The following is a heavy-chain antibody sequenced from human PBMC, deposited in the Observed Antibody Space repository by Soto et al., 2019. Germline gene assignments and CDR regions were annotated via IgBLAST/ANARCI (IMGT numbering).Heavy chain of an antibody. CDR2: IYSSGTT. Sequence: PSETLSLTCTVSGGSLNGHYWSWIRQPPGKGLEWIGYIYSSGTTNYNPALKSRVTTSLDTSKNQFSLQLTSVTAADTAVYYCVRDRVGVSSSWFDSWGRGTLVTVSS. D-gene: IGHD1-26*01. CDR1: GGSLNGHY. CDR3: VRDRVGVSSSWFDS. V-gene: IGHV4-59*11. J-gene: IGHJ5*01.